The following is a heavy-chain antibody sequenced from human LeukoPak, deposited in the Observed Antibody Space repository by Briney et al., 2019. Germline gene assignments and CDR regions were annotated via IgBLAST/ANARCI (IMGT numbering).Heavy chain of an antibody. CDR3: ARDHCSSTSCYLIPGGY. V-gene: IGHV1-46*01. D-gene: IGHD2-2*01. CDR2: INPSGGST. CDR1: GYTFTSYY. J-gene: IGHJ4*02. Sequence: ASVKVSCKASGYTFTSYYMHWVRQALGQGLEWMGIINPSGGSTSYAQKFQGRVTMTRDTSTSTVYMELSSLRSEDTAVYYCARDHCSSTSCYLIPGGYWGQGTLVTASS.